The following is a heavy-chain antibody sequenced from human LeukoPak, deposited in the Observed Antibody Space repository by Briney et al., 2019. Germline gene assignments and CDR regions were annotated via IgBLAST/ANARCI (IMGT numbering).Heavy chain of an antibody. CDR3: ARSRGPSPGYRSFDI. CDR1: GGSFSGYY. Sequence: SETLSLTCAVYGGSFSGYYWSWIRQPPGKGLEWIGEINHSGSTNYNPSLKSRVTISVDTSKNQFSLKLSSVTAADTAVYYCARSRGPSPGYRSFDIWGQGTMVTVSS. J-gene: IGHJ3*02. CDR2: INHSGST. D-gene: IGHD3-9*01. V-gene: IGHV4-34*01.